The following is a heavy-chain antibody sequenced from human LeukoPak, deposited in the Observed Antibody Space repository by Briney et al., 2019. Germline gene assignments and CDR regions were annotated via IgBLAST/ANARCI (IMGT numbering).Heavy chain of an antibody. D-gene: IGHD2-2*01. CDR3: ARHYLSDGILSTFDP. CDR1: GGSISSSPYY. J-gene: IGHJ5*02. V-gene: IGHV4-39*01. Sequence: KSSETLSLTCTVSGGSISSSPYYWGWIRQPPGKGPEWIGTIYYRGSTYSSPSLNSRVTISLDTSKNQFSLRLRSVTAADTALYYCARHYLSDGILSTFDPWGQGTLVTVSS. CDR2: IYYRGST.